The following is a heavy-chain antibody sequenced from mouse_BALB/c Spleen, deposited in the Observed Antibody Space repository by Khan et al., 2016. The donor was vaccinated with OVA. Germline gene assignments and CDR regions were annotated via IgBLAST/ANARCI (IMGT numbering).Heavy chain of an antibody. CDR2: IRYDGNS. Sequence: EVQLVETGPGLVKPSQSLSLTCSVTGYSITSGYFWNWIRQFPGNKLEWMGYIRYDGNSNYNPSLKNRISITRDTSKNKFFLKLNSVTPEDTATYYYARGGISGPAWFAYWGQGTLVTVSA. D-gene: IGHD3-1*01. J-gene: IGHJ3*01. CDR1: GYSITSGYF. V-gene: IGHV3-6*02. CDR3: ARGGISGPAWFAY.